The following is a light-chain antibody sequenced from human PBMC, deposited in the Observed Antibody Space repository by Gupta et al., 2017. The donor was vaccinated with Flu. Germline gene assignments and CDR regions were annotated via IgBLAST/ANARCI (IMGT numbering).Light chain of an antibody. CDR1: SYNVGSDY. V-gene: IGLV1-47*01. CDR2: RNN. Sequence: RGTITSAGSSYNVGSDYVYWHLQSHGQPPKLLIYRNNRRNSGVPERFSASKCGSTAAVAMSGTRAEDEADYYCAAWEDSRSGWVFGGGTKLTVL. CDR3: AAWEDSRSGWV. J-gene: IGLJ3*02.